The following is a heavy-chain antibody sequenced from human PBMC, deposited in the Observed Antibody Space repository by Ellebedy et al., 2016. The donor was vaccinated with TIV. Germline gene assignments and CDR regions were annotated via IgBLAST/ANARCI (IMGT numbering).Heavy chain of an antibody. V-gene: IGHV3-30-3*01. J-gene: IGHJ4*02. CDR2: ISKDGTNK. Sequence: GESLKISXAASGFTFNSYAMHWVRQAPGKGLEWVAFISKDGTNKYYADSVKGRFTLSRDNSKNTVYLQMNSLRAEDTAVYYCARDSLGVRGVSDYWGQGTLVIVSS. D-gene: IGHD3-10*01. CDR1: GFTFNSYA. CDR3: ARDSLGVRGVSDY.